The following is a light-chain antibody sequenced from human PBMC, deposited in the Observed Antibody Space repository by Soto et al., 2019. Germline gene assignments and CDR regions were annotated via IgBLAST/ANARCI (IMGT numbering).Light chain of an antibody. CDR3: HQSYSTPT. V-gene: IGKV1-39*01. J-gene: IGKJ4*01. CDR2: AAS. CDR1: QSVRTY. Sequence: DIPMTQSPSSLSASVGDRVTITCRASQSVRTYLNWYQQKPGKAPKLLIYAASSLQSGVPSRFSSSGSGTDFTITISSLQPEDFATYYCHQSYSTPTFGGGTKVEIK.